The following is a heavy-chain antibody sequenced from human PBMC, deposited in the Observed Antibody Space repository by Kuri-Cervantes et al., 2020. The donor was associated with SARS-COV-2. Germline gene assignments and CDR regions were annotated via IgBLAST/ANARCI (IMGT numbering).Heavy chain of an antibody. J-gene: IGHJ6*01. CDR3: VKDRQGLGYSGMDV. Sequence: GESLKISCAASGFTFISTAMHWVCQAPGKGLEWVAVISYDGSTKYYADSVKGRFTISRDNSKDTLSLQMNSLRAEDTALYYCVKDRQGLGYSGMDVWGPGATVTVSS. D-gene: IGHD2-21*01. CDR2: ISYDGSTK. V-gene: IGHV3-30*18. CDR1: GFTFISTA.